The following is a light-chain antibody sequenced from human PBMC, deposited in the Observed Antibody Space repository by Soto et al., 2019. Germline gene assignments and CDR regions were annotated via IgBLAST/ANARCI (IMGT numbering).Light chain of an antibody. Sequence: IVMTQSPATLSVSPGERATLSCRASQSVRSNLAWYQHKPGQAPRLLIYGASTRATGVPARFSGSGSGTDFTLTISSLQSEDFAVYYCQHYNNWPASLTFGGGTKVEIK. CDR3: QHYNNWPASLT. CDR2: GAS. J-gene: IGKJ4*01. V-gene: IGKV3-15*01. CDR1: QSVRSN.